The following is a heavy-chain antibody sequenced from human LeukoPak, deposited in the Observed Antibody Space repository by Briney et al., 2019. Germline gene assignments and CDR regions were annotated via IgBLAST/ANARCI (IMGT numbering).Heavy chain of an antibody. V-gene: IGHV3-7*01. D-gene: IGHD2-2*01. J-gene: IGHJ4*02. CDR1: GFTFSSDW. Sequence: PGGSLRLSCAASGFTFSSDWMTWVRQAPGKGLEWVANINRDETKKHYLDSVKGRFTISRDNSKNTLYLQMNSLRAEDTAVYYCARVLRYQSPFDYWGQGTLVTVSS. CDR2: INRDETKK. CDR3: ARVLRYQSPFDY.